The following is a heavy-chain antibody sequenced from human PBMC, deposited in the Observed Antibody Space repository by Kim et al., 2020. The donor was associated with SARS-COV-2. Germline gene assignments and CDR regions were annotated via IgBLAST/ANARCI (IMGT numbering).Heavy chain of an antibody. J-gene: IGHJ5*02. CDR1: GGSVSSGSYY. D-gene: IGHD6-13*01. V-gene: IGHV4-61*01. Sequence: SETLSLTCTVSGGSVSSGSYYWSWIRQPPGKGLEWIGYIYYSGSTNYNPSLKSRVTISVDTSKNQFSLKLSSVTAADTAVYYCARGPRYSSSWYRGSWFDPWGQGTLVTVSS. CDR2: IYYSGST. CDR3: ARGPRYSSSWYRGSWFDP.